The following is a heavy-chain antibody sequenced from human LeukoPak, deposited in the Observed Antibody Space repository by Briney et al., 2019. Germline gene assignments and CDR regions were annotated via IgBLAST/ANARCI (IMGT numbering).Heavy chain of an antibody. CDR3: ARGDIAAAGTSTPADY. J-gene: IGHJ4*02. D-gene: IGHD6-13*01. CDR1: GGTFSSYA. V-gene: IGHV1-69*13. CDR2: IIPIFGTA. Sequence: SVKVSCEASGGTFSSYAISWVRQAPGQGLEWMGGIIPIFGTANYAQKFQGRVTITADESTSTAYMELSSLRSEDTAVYYCARGDIAAAGTSTPADYWGQGTLVTVSS.